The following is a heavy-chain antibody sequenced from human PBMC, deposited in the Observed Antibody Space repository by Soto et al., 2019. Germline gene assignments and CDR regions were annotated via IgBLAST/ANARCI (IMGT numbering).Heavy chain of an antibody. CDR3: ARGIAEWELLETGMAFDI. CDR1: GYTFTSYG. CDR2: ISAYNGNT. Sequence: AASVKVSCKASGYTFTSYGISWVRQAPGQGLEWMGWISAYNGNTNYAQKLQGRVTMTTDTSTSTAYMELRSLRSDDTAVYYCARGIAEWELLETGMAFDIWGQGTMITVSS. D-gene: IGHD1-26*01. V-gene: IGHV1-18*01. J-gene: IGHJ3*02.